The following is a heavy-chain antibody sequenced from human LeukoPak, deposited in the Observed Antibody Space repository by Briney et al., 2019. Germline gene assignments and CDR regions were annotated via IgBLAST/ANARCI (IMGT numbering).Heavy chain of an antibody. D-gene: IGHD2-21*02. Sequence: GRSLRLSCAASGFTFSDYYMSWIRQAPGKGLEWVSYISSSGSIIYYADSVKGRFTISRDNAKNSLYLQMNSLRAEDTAVYYCTRDRCGGDCGNWGQGTLVTVSS. J-gene: IGHJ4*02. V-gene: IGHV3-11*01. CDR2: ISSSGSII. CDR3: TRDRCGGDCGN. CDR1: GFTFSDYY.